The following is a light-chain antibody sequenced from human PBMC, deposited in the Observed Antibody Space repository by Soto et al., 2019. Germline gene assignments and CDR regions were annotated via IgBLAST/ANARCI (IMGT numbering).Light chain of an antibody. CDR1: SSNTGAGYD. V-gene: IGLV1-40*01. Sequence: QSVLTQPPSVSGAPGKRVTISCTGGSSNTGAGYDVHWYQQLPGTAPKLLIYGNSNRPSGVPDRFSGSKSGTSASLAITGLQAEDEADYYCQSYDSSLSGSVFGGGTKLTVL. CDR3: QSYDSSLSGSV. J-gene: IGLJ3*02. CDR2: GNS.